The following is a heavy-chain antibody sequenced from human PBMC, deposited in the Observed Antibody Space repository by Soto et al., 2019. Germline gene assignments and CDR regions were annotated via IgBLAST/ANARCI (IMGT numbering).Heavy chain of an antibody. CDR3: ARSLSWYCSGGSCPDY. D-gene: IGHD2-15*01. CDR2: ISAYNGNT. Sequence: GASVKVSCKASGYTFTSYGISWVRQAPGQGLEWMGWISAYNGNTNYAQKLQGRVTMTTDTSTSTAYMELRSLRSDDTAVYYCARSLSWYCSGGSCPDYWGQGTLVTVSS. J-gene: IGHJ4*02. CDR1: GYTFTSYG. V-gene: IGHV1-18*04.